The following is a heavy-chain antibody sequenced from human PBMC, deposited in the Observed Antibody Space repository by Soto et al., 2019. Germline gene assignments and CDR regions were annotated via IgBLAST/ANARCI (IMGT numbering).Heavy chain of an antibody. J-gene: IGHJ4*02. CDR2: ISAYNGNT. CDR1: GYTFTSYG. D-gene: IGHD3-9*01. CDR3: ARDTALRYFDWGPSHLGF. V-gene: IGHV1-18*01. Sequence: ASVKVSCKASGYTFTSYGISWVRQAPGQGLEWMGWISAYNGNTNYAQKLQGRVTMTTDTSTSTAYMELRSLRSDDTAVYYCARDTALRYFDWGPSHLGFWGQGTLVTVSS.